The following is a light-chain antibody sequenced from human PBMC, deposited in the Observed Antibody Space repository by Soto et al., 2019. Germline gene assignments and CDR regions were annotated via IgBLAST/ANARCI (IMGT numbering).Light chain of an antibody. CDR1: QTISGY. J-gene: IGKJ4*01. Sequence: DIQMTQSPSSLSASIGDRVTITCRASQTISGYLNWYQQKPGKAPRLLIYDASSLQSGVPSRFSGSGSGTDFALTISSLQPEDFAIYYCQQSYSTPLTFGGGTKVEIK. CDR3: QQSYSTPLT. V-gene: IGKV1-39*01. CDR2: DAS.